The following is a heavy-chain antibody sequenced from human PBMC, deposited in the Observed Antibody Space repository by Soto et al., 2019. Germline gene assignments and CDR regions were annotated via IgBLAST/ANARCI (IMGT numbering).Heavy chain of an antibody. J-gene: IGHJ6*03. CDR2: IFSNDEK. V-gene: IGHV2-26*01. Sequence: HVTLKESGPVLVKPTETLTLTCTVSGFSLSNGKVGVSWIRQPPGKALEWLAHIFSNDEKSYRTSLKSSLTNSEDTSKSQVVLTMTNVDPVDTATYYCARILFGRSVAGGYFYMDVWGKGTTVTVSS. D-gene: IGHD6-19*01. CDR3: ARILFGRSVAGGYFYMDV. CDR1: GFSLSNGKVG.